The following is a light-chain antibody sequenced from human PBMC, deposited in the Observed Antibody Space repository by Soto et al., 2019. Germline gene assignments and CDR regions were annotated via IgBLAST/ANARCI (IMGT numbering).Light chain of an antibody. Sequence: EIVLTQSTGTLSLSPGESAALSCRASQSVTSNYLVWYRQKPGQAPRLHIYAISSRAAGIPERFNGSGSGTDFTLTITRLEPEDSAVYYCQQHSNAPWTFGQGTRVEV. V-gene: IGKV3D-20*02. CDR1: QSVTSNY. CDR2: AIS. CDR3: QQHSNAPWT. J-gene: IGKJ1*01.